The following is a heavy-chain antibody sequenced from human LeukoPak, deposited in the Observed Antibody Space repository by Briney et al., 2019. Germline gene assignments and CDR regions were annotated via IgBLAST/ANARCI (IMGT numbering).Heavy chain of an antibody. CDR1: GFTFSTYS. Sequence: PGGSLRLSCAASGFTFSTYSMNRVRQAPGKGLEWVSSISSSSSYIYYADSVKGRFTISRDNAKNSLYLQMNSLRAEDTAVYYCARDPLRSYNWFDPWGQGTLVTVSS. CDR3: ARDPLRSYNWFDP. CDR2: ISSSSSYI. J-gene: IGHJ5*02. V-gene: IGHV3-21*01.